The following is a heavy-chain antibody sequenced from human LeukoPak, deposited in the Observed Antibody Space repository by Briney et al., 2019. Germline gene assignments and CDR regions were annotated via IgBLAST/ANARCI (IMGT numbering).Heavy chain of an antibody. D-gene: IGHD3-10*01. V-gene: IGHV3-33*01. CDR3: AREIFGLGSYPDF. CDR2: IWHDGSHK. J-gene: IGHJ4*02. Sequence: GRSLRLSCAASGFSFDTYAMHWVRQAPGQGLEWVALIWHDGSHKFYSNSVRGQFTISRDNSKNTVYLQMNNLRPDDTAVYYCAREIFGLGSYPDFWGQGTLVTVSS. CDR1: GFSFDTYA.